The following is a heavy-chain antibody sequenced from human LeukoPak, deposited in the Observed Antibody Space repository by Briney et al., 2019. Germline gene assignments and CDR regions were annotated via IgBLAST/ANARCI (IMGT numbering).Heavy chain of an antibody. Sequence: GGSLRLSCAASGFTFISYWMSWVRQAPGKGLEWVANIKQDGSEKYYVDSVKGRFTISRDNAKNSLYLQMNSLRAEDTGVYYCARAVRGVIWWFDPWGQGTLVTVSS. CDR3: ARAVRGVIWWFDP. V-gene: IGHV3-7*01. CDR1: GFTFISYW. D-gene: IGHD3-10*01. CDR2: IKQDGSEK. J-gene: IGHJ5*02.